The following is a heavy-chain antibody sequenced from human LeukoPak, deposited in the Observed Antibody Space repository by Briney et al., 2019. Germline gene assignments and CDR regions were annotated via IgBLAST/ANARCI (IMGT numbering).Heavy chain of an antibody. V-gene: IGHV4-4*02. Sequence: SETLSLTCAVSGGSFSSSNWWSGVRPPRGKGVEWIGEIYHSGSTNYNPSLKRRVTISVDKSKNQFSLKLSSVTAADTAVYYCARRGYSYGYADYWGQGTLVTVSS. CDR1: GGSFSSSNW. CDR2: IYHSGST. D-gene: IGHD5-18*01. J-gene: IGHJ4*02. CDR3: ARRGYSYGYADY.